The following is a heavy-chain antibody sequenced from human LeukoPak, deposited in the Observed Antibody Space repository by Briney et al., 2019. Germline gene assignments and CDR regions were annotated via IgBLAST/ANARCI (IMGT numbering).Heavy chain of an antibody. D-gene: IGHD3-22*01. Sequence: SETLSLTCTVSNDSISSGGYYRSWIRQHPGKGLEWIGYIYYSGRTYYNPSLKSRAALSVDTSKNHFSLKLNSVTAADTAVYYCARSDNSGYYFDHWGQGTLVPVSS. V-gene: IGHV4-31*03. CDR3: ARSDNSGYYFDH. CDR2: IYYSGRT. CDR1: NDSISSGGYY. J-gene: IGHJ4*02.